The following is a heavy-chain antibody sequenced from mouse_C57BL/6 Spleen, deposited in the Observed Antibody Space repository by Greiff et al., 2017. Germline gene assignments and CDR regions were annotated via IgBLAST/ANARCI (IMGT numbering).Heavy chain of an antibody. D-gene: IGHD1-1*01. V-gene: IGHV14-2*01. CDR2: IDPEGGET. Sequence: EVQVVESGAELVKPGASVKLSCTASGFNIKDYYMHWVKQRTEQGLEWIGRIDPEGGETKYAPKFKGKATITADTSSNTAYLQLSSLTSEDTAVYYGALEGDYYGSRGYFDYWGQGTTLTVSS. J-gene: IGHJ2*01. CDR1: GFNIKDYY. CDR3: ALEGDYYGSRGYFDY.